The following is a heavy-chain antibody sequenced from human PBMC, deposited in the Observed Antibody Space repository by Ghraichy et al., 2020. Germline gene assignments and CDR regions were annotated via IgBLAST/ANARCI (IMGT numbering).Heavy chain of an antibody. J-gene: IGHJ4*02. Sequence: SETLSLTCTVSGYSISSGYYWGWIRQPPGKGLEWIGSIYHSGTTYYNPSLKSRVTISVDTSKNQFSLNLNSVTAAADTAVYYCARGGGASSWSYFDYWGQGTLVTVSS. V-gene: IGHV4-38-2*02. CDR3: ARGGGASSWSYFDY. CDR2: IYHSGTT. CDR1: GYSISSGYY. D-gene: IGHD6-13*01.